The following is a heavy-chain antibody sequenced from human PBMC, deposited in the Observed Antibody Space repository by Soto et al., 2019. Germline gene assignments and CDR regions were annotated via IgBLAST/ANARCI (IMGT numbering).Heavy chain of an antibody. D-gene: IGHD3-22*01. CDR2: LSASGGST. J-gene: IGHJ4*02. CDR1: GFTFSTYA. V-gene: IGHV3-23*01. Sequence: EVQLSESGGGLVQPGGSLRLSCAASGFTFSTYAMSWVRQAPGKGLEWVSALSASGGSTYYADSVKGRFTISRDNSMNALYLQMNSLRAEDTAVYYCARGLSGSSGYCDYWGQGTLVTVSS. CDR3: ARGLSGSSGYCDY.